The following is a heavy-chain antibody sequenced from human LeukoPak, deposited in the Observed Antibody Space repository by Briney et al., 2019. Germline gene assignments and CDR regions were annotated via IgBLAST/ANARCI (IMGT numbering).Heavy chain of an antibody. D-gene: IGHD4-11*01. CDR1: GYTFTSYG. CDR3: ASYSNYRNYYYYYMDV. Sequence: ASVKVSCKASGYTFTSYGISWVRQAPGQGLEWMGWISAYNGNTNYAQKLQGRVTMTTDTSTSTAYMELSSLRSEDTAVYYCASYSNYRNYYYYYMDVWGKGTTVTVSS. J-gene: IGHJ6*03. CDR2: ISAYNGNT. V-gene: IGHV1-18*01.